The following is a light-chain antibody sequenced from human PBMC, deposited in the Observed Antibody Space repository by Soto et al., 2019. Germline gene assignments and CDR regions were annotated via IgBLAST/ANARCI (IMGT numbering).Light chain of an antibody. CDR2: QAS. CDR3: QQYNSSPWT. J-gene: IGKJ1*01. Sequence: DIQMTQSPSTLSGSVGDRVTITCRASQTISSWLVWYQQKPGKAPKLLIYQASRLESGVPSRFSGSGAGTEFTLTISSLQPDDCATYYCQQYNSSPWTFGQGTKVDIK. CDR1: QTISSW. V-gene: IGKV1-5*03.